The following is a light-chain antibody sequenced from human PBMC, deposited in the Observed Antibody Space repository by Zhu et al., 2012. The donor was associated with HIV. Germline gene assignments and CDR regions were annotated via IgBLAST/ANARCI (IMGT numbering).Light chain of an antibody. CDR2: HAS. V-gene: IGKV3-11*01. CDR1: QSVSSY. J-gene: IGKJ1*01. CDR3: QERSNWPPT. Sequence: ENVLTQSPATLSLSPGERVTLSCRASQSVSSYLAWYQQKPGQAPRLLIYHASNGATGIPARFSGSGSGTDFTLTISSVEPEDSAVYYCQERSNWPPTFGQGTKVEIK.